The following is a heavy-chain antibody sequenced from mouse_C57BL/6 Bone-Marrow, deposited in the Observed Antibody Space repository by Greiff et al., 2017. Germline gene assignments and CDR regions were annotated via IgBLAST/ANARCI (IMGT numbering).Heavy chain of an antibody. CDR1: GYTFTNYW. Sequence: QVQLQQPGAELVKPGASVKLSCKASGYTFTNYWMHWVKQRPGQGLEWIGMMHPNGGSPAYNETFKSEATLSVDKSSRTAYMELSSLTSEDSAVYYCARSYDYDNYTMDYRCQGPSVTVSS. J-gene: IGHJ4*01. D-gene: IGHD2-4*01. CDR2: MHPNGGSP. V-gene: IGHV1-64*01. CDR3: ARSYDYDNYTMDY.